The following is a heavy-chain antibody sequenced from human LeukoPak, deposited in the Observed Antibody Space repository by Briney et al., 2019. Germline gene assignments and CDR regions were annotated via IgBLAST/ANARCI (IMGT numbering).Heavy chain of an antibody. CDR3: ARGGVPAAIRNWFDP. D-gene: IGHD2-2*02. Sequence: ASVKVSCKASGYTFPNYGISWVRQAPGQGLEWMGWISAYNGNTKYAQKIQGRVTMTTDTSTSTAYMGLRSLRSDDTAVYYCARGGVPAAIRNWFDPWGQGTLVTVSS. V-gene: IGHV1-18*01. J-gene: IGHJ5*02. CDR1: GYTFPNYG. CDR2: ISAYNGNT.